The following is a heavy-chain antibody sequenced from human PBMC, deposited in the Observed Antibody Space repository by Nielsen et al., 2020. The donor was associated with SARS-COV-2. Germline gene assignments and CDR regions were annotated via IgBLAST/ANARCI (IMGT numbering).Heavy chain of an antibody. V-gene: IGHV3-9*01. CDR1: GFTFDDYA. J-gene: IGHJ6*02. Sequence: GGSLRLSCAASGFTFDDYAMHWVRQAPGKGLEWVSGISWNSGSIGYADSVKGRFTISRDNAKNSLYLQMNSLRAEDTALYYCAKDLSRDGYNLDYYYGMDVWGQGTTVTVSS. CDR3: AKDLSRDGYNLDYYYGMDV. D-gene: IGHD5-24*01. CDR2: ISWNSGSI.